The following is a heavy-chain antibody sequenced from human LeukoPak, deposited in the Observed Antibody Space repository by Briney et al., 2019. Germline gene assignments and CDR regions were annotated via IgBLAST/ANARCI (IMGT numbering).Heavy chain of an antibody. V-gene: IGHV5-51*01. CDR3: ARISGSPLSSYYYYYMDV. Sequence: GESLKISCKGSGYSFTSYWIGWVRQMPGKGLEWMGIIYPGDSDTRYSPSFQGQVTISADKSISTAYLQWSSLKASDTAMYYCARISGSPLSSYYYYYMDVWGKGTTVTVSS. CDR2: IYPGDSDT. CDR1: GYSFTSYW. J-gene: IGHJ6*03. D-gene: IGHD2-15*01.